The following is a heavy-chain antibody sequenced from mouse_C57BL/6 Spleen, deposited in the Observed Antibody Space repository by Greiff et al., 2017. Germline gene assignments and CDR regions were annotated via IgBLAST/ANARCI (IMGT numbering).Heavy chain of an antibody. D-gene: IGHD2-4*01. J-gene: IGHJ2*01. CDR2: INYDGSST. V-gene: IGHV5-16*01. CDR1: GFTFSDYY. Sequence: EVMLVESEGGLVQPGSSMNLSCTASGFTFSDYYMAWVRQVPAKGLEWVANINYDGSSTYYLDSLKSRFIISRDNAKNILYLQMSSLKSEDTATYYGARDSKESDYDVLDYWGRGTTLTVSS. CDR3: ARDSKESDYDVLDY.